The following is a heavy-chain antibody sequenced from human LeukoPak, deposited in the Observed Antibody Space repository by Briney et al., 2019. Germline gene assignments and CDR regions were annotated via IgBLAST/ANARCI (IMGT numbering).Heavy chain of an antibody. CDR1: GGSFSGYY. D-gene: IGHD3-3*01. Sequence: SETLSLTCAVYGGSFSGYYRSWIRQPPGKGLEWIGEINHSGSTNYNPSLKSRVTVSVDTSKNQFSLKVNSVTAADTAVYYCTRGGVTTKSYFYYYGVDVWGQGTTVTVAS. J-gene: IGHJ6*02. CDR3: TRGGVTTKSYFYYYGVDV. V-gene: IGHV4-34*01. CDR2: INHSGST.